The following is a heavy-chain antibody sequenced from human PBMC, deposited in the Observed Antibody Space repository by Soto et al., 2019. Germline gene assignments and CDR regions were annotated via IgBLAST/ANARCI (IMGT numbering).Heavy chain of an antibody. V-gene: IGHV3-49*03. D-gene: IGHD2-2*01. Sequence: WSLRLSCKGSVFTCRDYAISWFRQAPGKGLQWVGFMRAKAFGGTTEYATFVKGRFTISRDDSKSVAYLQMNSLETEDTAVYYCTREGAYTSPHYYYFYAMDVWGQGTRVTVSS. CDR2: MRAKAFGGTT. CDR3: TREGAYTSPHYYYFYAMDV. CDR1: VFTCRDYA. J-gene: IGHJ6*01.